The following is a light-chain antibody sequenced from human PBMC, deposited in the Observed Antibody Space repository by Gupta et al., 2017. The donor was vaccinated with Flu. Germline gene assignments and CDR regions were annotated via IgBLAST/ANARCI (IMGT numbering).Light chain of an antibody. V-gene: IGKV1-5*03. CDR1: QSVSSR. CDR3: QQYDGSST. Sequence: DIQMTQSPSTPSASVGGTVSITCRASQSVSSRLAWYQQKPRKARNLLSYPASTLQSGVPSRFSGSGSGTEVTLTISGLQADDFATYCCQQYDGSSTFGQGTKVEVK. CDR2: PAS. J-gene: IGKJ1*01.